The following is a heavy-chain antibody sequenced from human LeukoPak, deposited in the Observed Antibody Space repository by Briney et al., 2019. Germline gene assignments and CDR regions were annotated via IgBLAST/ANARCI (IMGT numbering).Heavy chain of an antibody. CDR2: IIPILGIA. CDR1: GGTFSIYS. CDR3: AREGVSPMVATAGWFDP. Sequence: ASVKVPCKASGGTFSIYSISWVRQAPGQGLEWMGRIIPILGIANYAQKFQGRVTITADKSTSTAYMELSSLRSEDTAVYYCAREGVSPMVATAGWFDPWGQGTLVTVSS. D-gene: IGHD5-12*01. J-gene: IGHJ5*02. V-gene: IGHV1-69*04.